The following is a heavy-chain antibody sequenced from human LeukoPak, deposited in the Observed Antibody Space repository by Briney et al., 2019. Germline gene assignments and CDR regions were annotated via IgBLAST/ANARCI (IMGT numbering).Heavy chain of an antibody. V-gene: IGHV4-34*01. CDR1: GGSFSGYY. CDR2: INHSGST. J-gene: IGHJ6*03. CDR3: ARETYYYGSGSYYTPDYYYYYMDV. D-gene: IGHD3-10*01. Sequence: SETLSLTCAVYGGSFSGYYWSWIRQPPGKGLEWIGEINHSGSTNYNPSLKSRVTISVDTSKNQFSLKLSSVTAADTAVYYCARETYYYGSGSYYTPDYYYYYMDVWGKGTTVTVSS.